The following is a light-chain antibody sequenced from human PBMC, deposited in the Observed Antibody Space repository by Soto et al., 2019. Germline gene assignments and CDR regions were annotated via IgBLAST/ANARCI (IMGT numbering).Light chain of an antibody. J-gene: IGLJ2*01. CDR2: DVT. Sequence: QSVLTQPRSVSGSPGQSVTISCTGTSSDVGGYNHVSWYQHHPGKAPKLMIYDVTNRPSGVPDRFSGSKSGNTASLTISGLQAEDEADYYCCSYAGSYTLVFGGGTKLTVL. V-gene: IGLV2-11*01. CDR1: SSDVGGYNH. CDR3: CSYAGSYTLV.